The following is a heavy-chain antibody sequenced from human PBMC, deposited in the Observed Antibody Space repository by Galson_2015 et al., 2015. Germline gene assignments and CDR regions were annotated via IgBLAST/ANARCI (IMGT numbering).Heavy chain of an antibody. CDR1: GFTFSSYG. J-gene: IGHJ4*02. CDR2: IWYDGRNK. Sequence: SLRLSCAASGFTFSSYGMHWVRQAPGKGLEWVEVIWYDGRNKYYADSVKGRFTISRDNSKNTLYLQMNSLRAEDTAVYYCARGIIEMATTTYVDYWGQGTLVTVSS. V-gene: IGHV3-33*01. D-gene: IGHD5-24*01. CDR3: ARGIIEMATTTYVDY.